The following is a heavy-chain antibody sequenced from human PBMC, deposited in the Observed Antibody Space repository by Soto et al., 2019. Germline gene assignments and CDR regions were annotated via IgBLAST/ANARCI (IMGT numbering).Heavy chain of an antibody. J-gene: IGHJ5*02. CDR3: ARYSPELWFGELSWFDP. CDR2: IYYSGST. Sequence: SETLSLTCTVSGGSISSSSYYWGWIRQPPGKGLEWIGSIYYSGSTYYNPSLKSRVTISVDTSKNQFSLKLSSVTAADTAVYYCARYSPELWFGELSWFDPWGQGTLVTSPQ. CDR1: GGSISSSSYY. V-gene: IGHV4-39*01. D-gene: IGHD3-10*01.